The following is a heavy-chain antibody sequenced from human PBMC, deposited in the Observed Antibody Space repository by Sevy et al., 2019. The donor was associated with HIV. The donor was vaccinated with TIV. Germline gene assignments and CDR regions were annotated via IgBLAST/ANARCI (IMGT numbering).Heavy chain of an antibody. Sequence: ASVKVSCKASGGTFSSYAISWVRQAPGQGLEWMGGIIPIFGTANYAQKFQGRVRITADESTSTAYMELSSLRSEDTAVYYCARESGSGSYVFDYWGQGTLVTVSS. V-gene: IGHV1-69*13. CDR2: IIPIFGTA. D-gene: IGHD3-10*01. J-gene: IGHJ4*02. CDR3: ARESGSGSYVFDY. CDR1: GGTFSSYA.